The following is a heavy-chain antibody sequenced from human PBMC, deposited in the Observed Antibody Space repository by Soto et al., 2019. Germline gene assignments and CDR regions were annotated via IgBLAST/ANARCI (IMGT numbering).Heavy chain of an antibody. J-gene: IGHJ6*02. Sequence: QGQLVQSGGEVTKPGASVKVSCNSSGYTFTSYGISWVRQAPGQVLEWMGWISPYSGHTKESQKVQGRVTLTTETSTGTAYMELTSLASDDTAVYYCARDRCTTAKCYTPHLAVWGQGTSVIVSS. V-gene: IGHV1-18*04. D-gene: IGHD2-8*01. CDR3: ARDRCTTAKCYTPHLAV. CDR1: GYTFTSYG. CDR2: ISPYSGHT.